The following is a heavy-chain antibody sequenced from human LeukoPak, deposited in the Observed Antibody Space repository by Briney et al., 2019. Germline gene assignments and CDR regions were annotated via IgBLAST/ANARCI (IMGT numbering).Heavy chain of an antibody. V-gene: IGHV1-2*02. D-gene: IGHD3-22*01. CDR2: INPNSGGT. J-gene: IGHJ6*03. CDR1: GYTFTGYY. Sequence: ASVKVSCKASGYTFTGYYMHWVRQAPGQGLEWMGWINPNSGGTNYAQKFQGRVTMTRDTSISTAYMELSRLRSDDTAVYYCARAITDSSGYYSYYYYYYMDVWGKGTTVTVSS. CDR3: ARAITDSSGYYSYYYYYYMDV.